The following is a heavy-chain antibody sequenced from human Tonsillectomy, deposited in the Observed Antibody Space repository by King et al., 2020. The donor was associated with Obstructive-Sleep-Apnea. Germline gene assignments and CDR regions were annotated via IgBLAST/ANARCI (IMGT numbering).Heavy chain of an antibody. CDR3: ARVYVGATNPPTYYFDY. CDR1: GGSISSYY. J-gene: IGHJ4*02. V-gene: IGHV4-59*01. D-gene: IGHD1-26*01. Sequence: LQLQESGPGLVKPSETLSLTCTVSGGSISSYYWSWIRQPPGKGLEWIGYIYYSGSTNYNPSLKSRVTISVDTSKSQFSLKLSSVTAADTAVYYCARVYVGATNPPTYYFDYWGQGTLVTVSS. CDR2: IYYSGST.